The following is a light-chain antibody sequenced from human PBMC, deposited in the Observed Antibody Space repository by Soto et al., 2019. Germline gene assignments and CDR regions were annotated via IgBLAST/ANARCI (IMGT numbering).Light chain of an antibody. J-gene: IGLJ1*01. CDR3: SSYTSSSTYV. CDR1: GSDVGGYDY. CDR2: EVT. V-gene: IGLV2-14*01. Sequence: ALTQPASVSGSPGQSITISCTGTGSDVGGYDYVSWYQHHPGKAPKVMIYEVTNRPSGVSNRFSGSKSGNTASLTISGLLAEDEADYYCSSYTSSSTYVFGTGTKSPS.